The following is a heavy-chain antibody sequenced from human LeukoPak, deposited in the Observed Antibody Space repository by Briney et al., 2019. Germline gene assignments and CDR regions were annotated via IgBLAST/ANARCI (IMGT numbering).Heavy chain of an antibody. J-gene: IGHJ4*02. D-gene: IGHD6-19*01. Sequence: GGSLRLSCAASGFILSSYDMNWVRQAPGKGLEWVSYTSRSGSTTYYADSVEGRFTISRDNAKNSLYLQMNSLRAEDTAVYYCARDLAVAGSYYFDYWGQGTLVTVSS. CDR2: TSRSGSTT. V-gene: IGHV3-48*03. CDR1: GFILSSYD. CDR3: ARDLAVAGSYYFDY.